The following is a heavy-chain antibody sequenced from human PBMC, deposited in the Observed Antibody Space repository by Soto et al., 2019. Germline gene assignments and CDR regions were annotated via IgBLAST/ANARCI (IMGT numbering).Heavy chain of an antibody. CDR2: ISGSGGST. CDR3: AKDPGYCSGGSCAKYNWFDP. Sequence: GGSLRLSCAASGFTFSSYAMSWVRQAPGKGLEWVSAISGSGGSTYYADSVKGRFTISRDNSKNTLYLQMNSLRAEDTAVYYCAKDPGYCSGGSCAKYNWFDPRGQGTLVTVSS. CDR1: GFTFSSYA. D-gene: IGHD2-15*01. V-gene: IGHV3-23*01. J-gene: IGHJ5*02.